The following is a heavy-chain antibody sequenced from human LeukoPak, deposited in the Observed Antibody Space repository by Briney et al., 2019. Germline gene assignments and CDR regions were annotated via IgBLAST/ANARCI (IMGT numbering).Heavy chain of an antibody. J-gene: IGHJ6*02. CDR2: ISSSGGTT. V-gene: IGHV3-23*01. CDR3: AREASHVSGMDV. Sequence: GGSLRLSCAASGFPFSSYAMGWVRQAPGMGLDLVSGISSSGGTTYYADSVKGRFTISRDDSKNTLSLQMNSLRAEDTAVYYCAREASHVSGMDVWGQGTTVTVSS. CDR1: GFPFSSYA.